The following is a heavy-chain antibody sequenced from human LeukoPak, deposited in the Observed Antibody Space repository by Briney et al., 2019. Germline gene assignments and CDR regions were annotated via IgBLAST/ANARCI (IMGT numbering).Heavy chain of an antibody. CDR3: AAKGNGYSGIYVFAH. CDR1: GFTFSSYA. V-gene: IGHV3-30-3*01. Sequence: PGRSLRLSCAASGFTFSSYAMHWVRQAPGKGLEWVAVISYDGSNKYHADSVKGRFTISRDNSKNTLYLQMNSLRAEDTAVYYCAAKGNGYSGIYVFAHWGQGVLVTVSS. D-gene: IGHD1-26*01. CDR2: ISYDGSNK. J-gene: IGHJ4*02.